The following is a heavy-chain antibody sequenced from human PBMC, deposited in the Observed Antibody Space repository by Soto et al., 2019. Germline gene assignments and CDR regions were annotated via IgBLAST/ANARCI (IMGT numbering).Heavy chain of an antibody. D-gene: IGHD1-20*01. CDR3: ARDLRNWNLQHDY. CDR2: ISYDGSNK. V-gene: IGHV3-30-3*01. CDR1: GFTFSSYA. J-gene: IGHJ4*02. Sequence: QPGGSLRLSCAASGFTFSSYAMHWVRQAPGKGLEWVAVISYDGSNKYYADSVKGRFTISRDNSKNTLYLQMNSLRAEDTAVYYCARDLRNWNLQHDYWGQGALVTVSS.